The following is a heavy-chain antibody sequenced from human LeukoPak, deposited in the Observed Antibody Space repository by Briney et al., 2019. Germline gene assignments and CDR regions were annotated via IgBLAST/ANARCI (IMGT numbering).Heavy chain of an antibody. D-gene: IGHD1-14*01. CDR2: IDSVGNRI. J-gene: IGHJ4*02. V-gene: IGHV3-74*01. CDR3: VADSENRSGGDY. CDR1: GFTFSNYW. Sequence: GGSLRLSCAGSGFTFSNYWIHWVRQVPGKGLLWVSRIDSVGNRIVYADSVKGRFTISRDNAKNTVYLQMNSLGAEDTAVYYCVADSENRSGGDYWGQGTLVTVSS.